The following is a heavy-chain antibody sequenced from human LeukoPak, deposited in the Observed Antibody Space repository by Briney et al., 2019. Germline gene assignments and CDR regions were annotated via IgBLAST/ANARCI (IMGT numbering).Heavy chain of an antibody. CDR1: GGSISSSSYY. D-gene: IGHD1-26*01. Sequence: SETLSLTCTVSGGSISSSSYYWGWIRQPPGKGLEWIGSIYYSGSTYYNPSLKSRVTISVDTSKNQFSLKLSSVTAADTAVYYCARMHVDAVVGATDAFGIWGQGTMVTVSS. CDR2: IYYSGST. J-gene: IGHJ3*02. CDR3: ARMHVDAVVGATDAFGI. V-gene: IGHV4-39*07.